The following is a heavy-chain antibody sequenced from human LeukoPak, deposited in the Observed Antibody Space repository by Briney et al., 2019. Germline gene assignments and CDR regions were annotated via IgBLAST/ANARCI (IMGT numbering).Heavy chain of an antibody. D-gene: IGHD4-23*01. J-gene: IGHJ4*02. CDR3: ARLSDYGGNSNY. V-gene: IGHV1-69*13. CDR2: NIPIFGTT. Sequence: ASVKVSCKASGGTFSNYAISWVRQAPGQGLEWMGGNIPIFGTTNYVEKFQGRVTIIADESTSTAHMELSSLRSEDTAVYYCARLSDYGGNSNYWGQGTLVTVSS. CDR1: GGTFSNYA.